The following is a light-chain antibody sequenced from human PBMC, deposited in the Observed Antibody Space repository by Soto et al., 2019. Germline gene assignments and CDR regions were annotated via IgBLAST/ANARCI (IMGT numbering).Light chain of an antibody. V-gene: IGKV3-20*01. CDR2: DAS. J-gene: IGKJ1*01. Sequence: EIVLTQSPGTLSLSPGERATLSCRSSQSVSSSYLAWYQQKPGQAPRLLIYDASSRATGIPDRFSGSGYGTAFTLTISRLEPEDFVVYYCQQYGSSPTFGQGPKVEIK. CDR3: QQYGSSPT. CDR1: QSVSSSY.